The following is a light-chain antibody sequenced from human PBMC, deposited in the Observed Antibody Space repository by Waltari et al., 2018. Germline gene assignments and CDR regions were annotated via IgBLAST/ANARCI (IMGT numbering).Light chain of an antibody. Sequence: QSALTQPASVSGSPGQSITISCTVTSSDVGAYIYLSWYQQHPAKAPNFLIYEVSNRPAGVSNRFSGSKSGNAASRTISGLQAEDEADYYCSSYTTSSSPGVFGTGTKVTVL. CDR1: SSDVGAYIY. CDR3: SSYTTSSSPGV. J-gene: IGLJ1*01. V-gene: IGLV2-14*01. CDR2: EVS.